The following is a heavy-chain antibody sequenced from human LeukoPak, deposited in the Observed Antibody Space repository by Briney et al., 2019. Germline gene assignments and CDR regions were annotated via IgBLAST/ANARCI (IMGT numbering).Heavy chain of an antibody. CDR3: ARAVITVVRGVGDWFDP. Sequence: SETLSLTCTVSGGYISTYYWSWIRQPPGKGLEWIGYIYYSGGTDYNPSLKSRVTISIDTSKNQFSLKLSSVTAADTAVYYCARAVITVVRGVGDWFDPWGQGTLVTVSS. CDR1: GGYISTYY. V-gene: IGHV4-59*01. D-gene: IGHD3-10*01. J-gene: IGHJ5*02. CDR2: IYYSGGT.